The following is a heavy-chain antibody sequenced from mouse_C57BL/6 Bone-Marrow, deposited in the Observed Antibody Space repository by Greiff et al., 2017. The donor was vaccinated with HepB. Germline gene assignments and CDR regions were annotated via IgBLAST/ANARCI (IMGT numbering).Heavy chain of an antibody. Sequence: VQLKESGPGLVKPSQSLSLTCSVTGYSITSGYYWNWIRQFPGNKLEWMGYISYDGSNNYNPSLKNRLSITRDTSKNQFFLKLNSVTTEDTATYYCARGYYGSRWFAYWGQGTLVTVSA. CDR3: ARGYYGSRWFAY. V-gene: IGHV3-6*01. CDR1: GYSITSGYY. CDR2: ISYDGSN. J-gene: IGHJ3*01. D-gene: IGHD1-1*01.